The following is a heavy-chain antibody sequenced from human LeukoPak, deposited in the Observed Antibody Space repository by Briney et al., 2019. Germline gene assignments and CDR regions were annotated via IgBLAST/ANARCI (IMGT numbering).Heavy chain of an antibody. CDR1: GGSISSYY. D-gene: IGHD4-17*01. CDR3: ARGYGDYVWDY. Sequence: NPSETLSLTCTVSGGSISSYYWSWIRQPPGKGLEWIGYIYYSGSTNYNPSLKSRVTISVDTSKNQFSLKLSSVTAADTAVYYCARGYGDYVWDYWGQGTLVTVSS. J-gene: IGHJ4*02. V-gene: IGHV4-59*01. CDR2: IYYSGST.